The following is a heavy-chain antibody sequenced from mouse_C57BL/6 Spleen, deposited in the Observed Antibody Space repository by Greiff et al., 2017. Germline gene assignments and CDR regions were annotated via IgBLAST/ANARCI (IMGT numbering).Heavy chain of an antibody. CDR1: GYAFTNYL. Sequence: VQLQQSGAELVRPGTSVKVSCKASGYAFTNYLIEWVKQRPGQGLEWIGVINPGSGGTNYNEKFKGKATLTADKSSSTAYMQLSSLTSEDSAVYFCARDYGSSSDFDYWGQGTTLTVSS. CDR3: ARDYGSSSDFDY. CDR2: INPGSGGT. V-gene: IGHV1-54*01. J-gene: IGHJ2*01. D-gene: IGHD1-1*01.